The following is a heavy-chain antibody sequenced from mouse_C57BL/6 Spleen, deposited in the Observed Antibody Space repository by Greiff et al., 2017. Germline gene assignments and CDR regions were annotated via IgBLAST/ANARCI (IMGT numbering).Heavy chain of an antibody. D-gene: IGHD2-3*01. CDR2: IYPGDGDT. CDR3: ARHGYYVYYFDY. V-gene: IGHV1-82*01. Sequence: VKLMESGPELVKPGASVKISCKASGYAFSSSWMNWVKQRPGKGLEWIGRIYPGDGDTNYNGKFKGKATLTADKSSSPAYMQLSSLTSEDSAVYFCARHGYYVYYFDYWGQGTTLTVSA. CDR1: GYAFSSSW. J-gene: IGHJ2*01.